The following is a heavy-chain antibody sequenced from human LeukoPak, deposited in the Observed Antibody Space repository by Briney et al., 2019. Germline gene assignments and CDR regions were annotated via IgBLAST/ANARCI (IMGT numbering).Heavy chain of an antibody. D-gene: IGHD5-12*01. CDR2: IIPIFGIA. Sequence: ASVKVSCEASGGTFSSYAISWVRQAPGQGLEWMGRIIPIFGIANYAQKFQGRVTITADKSTSTAYMELSSLRSEDTAVYYCASRYSGYPVYYYYGMDVWGQGTTVTVSS. V-gene: IGHV1-69*04. J-gene: IGHJ6*02. CDR3: ASRYSGYPVYYYYGMDV. CDR1: GGTFSSYA.